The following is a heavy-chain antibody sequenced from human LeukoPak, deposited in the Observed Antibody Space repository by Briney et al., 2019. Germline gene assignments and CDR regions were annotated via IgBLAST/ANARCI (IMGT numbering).Heavy chain of an antibody. CDR1: GFTFSDSY. V-gene: IGHV3-11*01. D-gene: IGHD3-3*01. CDR2: ISSSGGTM. Sequence: GGSLRLSCAASGFTFSDSYMSWIRQAPGKGLEWVSYISSSGGTMYYADSVKGRFTISRDNAKNSLYLQMNSLRAEDTALYYCARGDFIYAFDIWGQGTMVTVSS. CDR3: ARGDFIYAFDI. J-gene: IGHJ3*02.